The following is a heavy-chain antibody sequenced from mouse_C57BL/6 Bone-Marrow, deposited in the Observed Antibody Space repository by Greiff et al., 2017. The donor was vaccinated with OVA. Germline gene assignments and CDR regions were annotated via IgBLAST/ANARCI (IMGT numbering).Heavy chain of an antibody. CDR1: YFAFMASA. Sequence: LQQSGAELVRPGSSVKLSCTDSYFAFMASAMNWVKQRPGHGLEWIGSFTMYSDATEYSENFTGKATLTANTSSSTAYMELSSLTSEDSAVYYCASGNYFAYWGQGTLVTVSA. J-gene: IGHJ3*01. D-gene: IGHD2-1*01. CDR3: ASGNYFAY. CDR2: FTMYSDAT. V-gene: IGHV1-49*01.